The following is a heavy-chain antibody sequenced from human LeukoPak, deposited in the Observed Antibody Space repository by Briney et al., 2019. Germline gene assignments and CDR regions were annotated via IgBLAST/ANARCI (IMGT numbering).Heavy chain of an antibody. CDR1: GGTFSSYA. CDR3: ASLMGAMGNEHSDY. Sequence: ASVKVSCKASGGTFSSYAISWVRQAPGQGLEWMGRIIPILGIANYAQKFQDRVTITADKSTSTAYMELSSLRSEDTAVYYCASLMGAMGNEHSDYWGQGTLVTVSS. V-gene: IGHV1-69*04. J-gene: IGHJ4*02. D-gene: IGHD1-26*01. CDR2: IIPILGIA.